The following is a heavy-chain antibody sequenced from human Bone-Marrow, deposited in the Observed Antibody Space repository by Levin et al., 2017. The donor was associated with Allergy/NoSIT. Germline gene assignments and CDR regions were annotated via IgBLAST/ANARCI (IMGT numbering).Heavy chain of an antibody. CDR1: GYTFTGYY. V-gene: IGHV1-2*02. D-gene: IGHD3-22*01. CDR3: ARLSHYNDSC. CDR2: INPNSGGP. Sequence: KLGESLKISCRASGYTFTGYYLHWVRQAPGQGPEWMGWINPNSGGPNYAQKFQGRVTMTRDTSISTAYMELGRLRSDDTAVYYCARLSHYNDSCWGPGTLVTVSS. J-gene: IGHJ4*02.